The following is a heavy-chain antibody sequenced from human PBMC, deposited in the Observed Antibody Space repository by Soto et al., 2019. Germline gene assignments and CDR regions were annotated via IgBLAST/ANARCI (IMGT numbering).Heavy chain of an antibody. D-gene: IGHD3-22*01. CDR1: GFSLSTSGVG. V-gene: IGHV2-5*02. CDR2: IYWDDDK. Sequence: QITLKESGPTLVEPTQTLTLTCTFSGFSLSTSGVGVAWIRQPPGKALEWLALIYWDDDKRYSPSLKSRLTITKXTXKXKVVLTMTNMDPVDTATYYRAHSLSTIIAGGVFFDYWGQGTLVTVSS. J-gene: IGHJ4*02. CDR3: AHSLSTIIAGGVFFDY.